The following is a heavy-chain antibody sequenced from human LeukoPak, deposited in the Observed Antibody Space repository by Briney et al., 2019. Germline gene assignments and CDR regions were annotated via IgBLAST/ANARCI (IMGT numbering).Heavy chain of an antibody. CDR2: IYSGGST. CDR3: ARQEYGDYEGGNWFDP. J-gene: IGHJ5*02. V-gene: IGHV3-66*02. Sequence: GFLRLSCAASGFTVSSNYMSWVRPAPGKGLEWVSVIYSGGSTYYADSVKRRFTISRDNSKNTLYLQMNSLRAEDTAVYYCARQEYGDYEGGNWFDPWGQGTLVTVSS. D-gene: IGHD4-17*01. CDR1: GFTVSSNY.